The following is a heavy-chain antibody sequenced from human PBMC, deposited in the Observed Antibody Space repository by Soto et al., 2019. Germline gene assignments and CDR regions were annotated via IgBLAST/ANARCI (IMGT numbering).Heavy chain of an antibody. CDR3: AATYYYDSSGYSRSLPFDY. V-gene: IGHV1-58*01. J-gene: IGHJ4*02. D-gene: IGHD3-22*01. CDR1: GFTFTSSA. Sequence: ASVKVSCKASGFTFTSSAVQWVRQARGQRLEWIGWIVVGSGNTNYAQKFQERVTITRDMSTSTAYMELSSLRSEDTAVYYCAATYYYDSSGYSRSLPFDYWGQGTLVTVSS. CDR2: IVVGSGNT.